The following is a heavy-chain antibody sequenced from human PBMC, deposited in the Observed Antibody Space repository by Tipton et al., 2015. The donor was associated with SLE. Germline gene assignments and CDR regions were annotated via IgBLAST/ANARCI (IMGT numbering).Heavy chain of an antibody. CDR3: ARGWSVAGYYGMDV. D-gene: IGHD6-19*01. V-gene: IGHV4-39*07. CDR1: GGSISSSSYY. Sequence: TLSLTCTVSGGSISSSSYYWGWIRQPPGKGLEWIGSIYHSGSTYYNPSLKSRVTISVDTSKNQFSLKLSSVTAADTAVYYCARGWSVAGYYGMDVWGQGTTVTVSS. J-gene: IGHJ6*02. CDR2: IYHSGST.